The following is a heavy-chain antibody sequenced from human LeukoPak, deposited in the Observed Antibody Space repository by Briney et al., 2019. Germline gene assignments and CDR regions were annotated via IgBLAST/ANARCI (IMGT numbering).Heavy chain of an antibody. J-gene: IGHJ4*02. CDR2: INSDGSST. CDR1: GFTFSSYW. D-gene: IGHD3-22*01. V-gene: IGHV3-74*01. CDR3: ARSRYYYDSSGYYYVLYFDY. Sequence: GGSLRLSCAASGFTFSSYWMHWVRQAPGKGLVWVSRINSDGSSTSYADSVKGRFTIPRDNAKNTLYLQMNSLRAEDTAVYYCARSRYYYDSSGYYYVLYFDYWGQGTLVTVSS.